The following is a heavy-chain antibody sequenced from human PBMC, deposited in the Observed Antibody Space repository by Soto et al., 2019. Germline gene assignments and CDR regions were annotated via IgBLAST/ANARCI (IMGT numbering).Heavy chain of an antibody. CDR2: INHSGST. Sequence: PSETLSLTCAVYGGSFSGYYWSWLRQPPGKGLEWIGEINHSGSTNYNPSLKSRVTISVDTSKNQFSLKLSSVTAADTAVYYCARGGIPNYYYGSGSYYNRYYYGMDVWGQGTTVT. CDR3: ARGGIPNYYYGSGSYYNRYYYGMDV. CDR1: GGSFSGYY. J-gene: IGHJ6*02. D-gene: IGHD3-10*01. V-gene: IGHV4-34*01.